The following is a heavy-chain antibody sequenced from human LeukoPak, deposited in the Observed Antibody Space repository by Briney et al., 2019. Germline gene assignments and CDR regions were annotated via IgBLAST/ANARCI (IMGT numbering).Heavy chain of an antibody. CDR2: ISSGSSYI. Sequence: GGSLRLSCAASGFTFSSYSMNWVRQAPGKGLEWVSSISSGSSYIYYADSVRGRFTISRDNAKNSLYLQMNSLRAEDTAVYYCARDDRLRFLEWSRSNGAFDIWGQGTMVTVSS. CDR1: GFTFSSYS. D-gene: IGHD3-3*01. CDR3: ARDDRLRFLEWSRSNGAFDI. V-gene: IGHV3-21*01. J-gene: IGHJ3*02.